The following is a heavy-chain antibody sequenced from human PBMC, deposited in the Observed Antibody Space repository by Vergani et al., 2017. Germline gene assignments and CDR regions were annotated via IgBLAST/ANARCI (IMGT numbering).Heavy chain of an antibody. V-gene: IGHV3-33*01. D-gene: IGHD4-11*01. Sequence: VQLVESGGGVVQPGRSLRLSCAASGFTFSSYGMHWVRQAPGKGREWVAVIWYDGSNKYYADSVKGRFTISRDNSKNTLYLQMNSLRAEDTAVYYCARDYSNYYYYYMDVWGKGTTVTVSS. CDR3: ARDYSNYYYYYMDV. CDR2: IWYDGSNK. CDR1: GFTFSSYG. J-gene: IGHJ6*03.